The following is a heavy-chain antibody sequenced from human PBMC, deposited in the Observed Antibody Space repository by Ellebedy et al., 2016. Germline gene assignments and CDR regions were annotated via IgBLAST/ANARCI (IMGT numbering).Heavy chain of an antibody. CDR1: GGSISSSSYY. D-gene: IGHD2-15*01. V-gene: IGHV4-39*07. Sequence: SETLSLXXTVSGGSISSSSYYWGWIRQPPGKGLEWIGSIYYSGSTYYNPSLKSRVTISVDTSKNQFSLKLSSVTAADTAVYYCARDGDVAAYDYWGQGTLVTVSS. CDR3: ARDGDVAAYDY. CDR2: IYYSGST. J-gene: IGHJ4*02.